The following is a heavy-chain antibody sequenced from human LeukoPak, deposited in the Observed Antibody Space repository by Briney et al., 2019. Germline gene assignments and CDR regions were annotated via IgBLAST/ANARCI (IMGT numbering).Heavy chain of an antibody. V-gene: IGHV4-4*07. CDR3: SGSWYYYFDY. D-gene: IGHD6-13*01. J-gene: IGHJ4*02. CDR2: IYTSGST. CDR1: GGSTSSYY. Sequence: SETLSLTCTVSGGSTSSYYWSCIRQPAGHGLEWIGRIYTSGSTNYNPSLKGRVTMSVDTSKNQFSLKLSSVTAADTAVYCCSGSWYYYFDYWGQGTLVTVSS.